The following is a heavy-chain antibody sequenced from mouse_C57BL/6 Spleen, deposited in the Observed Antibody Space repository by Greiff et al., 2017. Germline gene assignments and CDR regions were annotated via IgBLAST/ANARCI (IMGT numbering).Heavy chain of an antibody. CDR1: GFNIKDDY. V-gene: IGHV14-4*01. CDR2: IDPENGDT. CDR3: TDLGRGNYAMDY. J-gene: IGHJ4*01. D-gene: IGHD4-1*01. Sequence: VQLKESGAELVRPGASVKLSCTASGFNIKDDYMHWVQQRPEQGLEWIGWIDPENGDTEYASKFQGKATITADTSSNTAYLQLSSLTSEDTAVYYCTDLGRGNYAMDYWGQGTSVTGSS.